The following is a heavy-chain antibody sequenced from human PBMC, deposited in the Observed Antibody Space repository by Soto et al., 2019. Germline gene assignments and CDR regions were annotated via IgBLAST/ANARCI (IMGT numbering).Heavy chain of an antibody. V-gene: IGHV1-69*01. CDR1: GGAFSSSG. CDR3: ARSRPQGLDFPGVIPWDALDV. D-gene: IGHD2-21*01. Sequence: QVQLVQSGAEMKKPGPSVRVSCKASGGAFSSSGISWVRQTRGQGLEWMAGVIPIFGTTKNAPKFQGRVTVSADESTSTAYMELSSLRSEDTAVYFCARSRPQGLDFPGVIPWDALDVWGQGTLVTVSS. CDR2: VIPIFGTT. J-gene: IGHJ3*01.